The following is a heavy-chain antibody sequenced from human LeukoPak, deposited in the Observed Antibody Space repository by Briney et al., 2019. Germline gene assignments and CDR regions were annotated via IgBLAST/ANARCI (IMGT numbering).Heavy chain of an antibody. CDR1: GYSFTSYW. CDR2: ISAYNGKT. CDR3: ARARQQLVWANWFDP. V-gene: IGHV1-18*04. J-gene: IGHJ5*02. D-gene: IGHD6-13*01. Sequence: KPGESLKISCKGSGYSFTSYWIAWVRQAPGQGLEWMGWISAYNGKTKYAQKLQGRVTMTTETSTSTAYMELRSLRSDDTAVYYCARARQQLVWANWFDPWGQGTLVTVSS.